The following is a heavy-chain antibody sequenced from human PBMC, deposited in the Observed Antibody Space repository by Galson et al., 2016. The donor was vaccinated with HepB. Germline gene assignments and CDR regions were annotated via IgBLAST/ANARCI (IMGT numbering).Heavy chain of an antibody. J-gene: IGHJ4*02. V-gene: IGHV3-30*09. CDR1: GFTFRAYT. CDR2: ISYDGSNR. D-gene: IGHD6-19*01. CDR3: AREGAEMAVAGTAFDY. Sequence: SLRLSCAASGFTFRAYTMNWVRQAPGKGLEWAALISYDGSNRYYGDPVRGRFAISRDNSKNTLYLQMNSLRAEDTAVYYCAREGAEMAVAGTAFDYWGQGTLVTVSS.